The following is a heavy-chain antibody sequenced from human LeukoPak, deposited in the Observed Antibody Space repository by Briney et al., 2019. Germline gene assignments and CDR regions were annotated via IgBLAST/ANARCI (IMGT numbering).Heavy chain of an antibody. CDR2: IIPIFGTA. J-gene: IGHJ5*02. Sequence: ASVKVSCKASGGTFSSYAISWVRQAPGQGLEWMGGIIPIFGTANYAQKFQGRVTITADESTSTAYMELSSLRSEDTAVYYCARESELYYYDSSGYAVVWFDPWGQGTLVTASS. CDR1: GGTFSSYA. D-gene: IGHD3-22*01. V-gene: IGHV1-69*13. CDR3: ARESELYYYDSSGYAVVWFDP.